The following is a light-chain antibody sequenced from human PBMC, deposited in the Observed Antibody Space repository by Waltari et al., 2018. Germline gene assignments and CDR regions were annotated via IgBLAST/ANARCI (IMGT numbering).Light chain of an antibody. CDR3: QVWDANNEPGL. CDR1: NIGTKS. V-gene: IGLV3-21*01. J-gene: IGLJ1*01. Sequence: SYVLTQPPSVSVAPGETARITCGGNNIGTKSGHWYRQKPGQAPVLVISYDSDRPSGIPERFSGSNSGDTATLTISRVEAGDEADYYCQVWDANNEPGLFGTGTEVTV. CDR2: YDS.